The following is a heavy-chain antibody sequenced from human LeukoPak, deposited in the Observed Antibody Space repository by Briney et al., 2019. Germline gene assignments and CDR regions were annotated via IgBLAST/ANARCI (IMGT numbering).Heavy chain of an antibody. D-gene: IGHD3-22*01. CDR2: MNPNSGNT. CDR1: GYTFTSHD. CDR3: ARGRGITMIVVVSNNWFDP. Sequence: ASVKVSCKASGYTFTSHDINWVRQATGQGLEWMGWMNPNSGNTGYAQKFQGRVTMTRNTSISTAYMELSSLRSEDTAVYYCARGRGITMIVVVSNNWFDPWGQGTLVTVSS. J-gene: IGHJ5*02. V-gene: IGHV1-8*01.